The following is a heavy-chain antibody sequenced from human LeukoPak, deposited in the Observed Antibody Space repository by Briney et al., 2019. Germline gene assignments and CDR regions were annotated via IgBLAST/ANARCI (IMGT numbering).Heavy chain of an antibody. D-gene: IGHD4-17*01. J-gene: IGHJ3*02. V-gene: IGHV3-11*04. CDR1: GFTFSDYY. CDR3: ATRNYGDSYGAFDI. CDR2: ISSSGSTI. Sequence: GGSLRLSCAASGFTFSDYYMSWIRQAPGKGLEWASYISSSGSTIYYADSVKGRFTISRDNAKNSLYLQMNSLRAEDTAVYYCATRNYGDSYGAFDIWGQGTMVTVSS.